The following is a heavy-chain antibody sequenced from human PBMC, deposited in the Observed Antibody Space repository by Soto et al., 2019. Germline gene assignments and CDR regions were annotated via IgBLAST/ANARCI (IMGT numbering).Heavy chain of an antibody. D-gene: IGHD2-15*01. CDR1: GGSISSSNW. CDR3: ARDQLLCIGGTCRFFAS. CDR2: IYYSGTT. V-gene: IGHV4-4*02. Sequence: SETLSLTCAVSGGSISSSNWWCWVRQPPGKGLEWIGEIYYSGTTKYNPSLKSRVTISVDKSKNQFSLKLYSVTAADTAVYYCARDQLLCIGGTCRFFASWGQGILVTVS. J-gene: IGHJ4*02.